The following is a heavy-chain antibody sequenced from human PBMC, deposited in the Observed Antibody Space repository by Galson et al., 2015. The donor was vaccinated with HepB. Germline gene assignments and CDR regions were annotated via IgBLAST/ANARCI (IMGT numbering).Heavy chain of an antibody. D-gene: IGHD6-19*01. Sequence: SVKVSCKASGYTLIDYGIFWVRQAPGQGLEYMGWISGYTGKTDYPQKFQGRATITTDRSTSTAYMELRSLRSDDSAVYYCARQFTPSYSSGPVFAYWGQGTLVTASS. CDR1: GYTLIDYG. CDR3: ARQFTPSYSSGPVFAY. CDR2: ISGYTGKT. V-gene: IGHV1-18*04. J-gene: IGHJ4*02.